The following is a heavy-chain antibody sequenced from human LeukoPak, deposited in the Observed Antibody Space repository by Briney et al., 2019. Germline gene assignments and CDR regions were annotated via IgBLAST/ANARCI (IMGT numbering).Heavy chain of an antibody. Sequence: ASETLSLTCTVSGGSISSYYWSWIRQPAGKGLEWIGRIYTSGSTNYNPSLKSRVTISVDTSKNQFSLKLSSVTAADTAVYYCAREIHYYDSSGLVDYWGQGTLVTVSS. CDR1: GGSISSYY. CDR3: AREIHYYDSSGLVDY. J-gene: IGHJ4*02. D-gene: IGHD3-22*01. CDR2: IYTSGST. V-gene: IGHV4-4*07.